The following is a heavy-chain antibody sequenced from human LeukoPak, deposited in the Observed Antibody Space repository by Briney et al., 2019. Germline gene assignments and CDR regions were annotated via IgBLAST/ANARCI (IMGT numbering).Heavy chain of an antibody. CDR3: ARAYSSSWYFNWFDP. D-gene: IGHD6-13*01. V-gene: IGHV4-39*07. Sequence: SETLSVTCTVSGGSISSSSYYWGWIRQPPGKGLEWVGSIYYSGRAYHNPSLKSRVTISVDTSKTQFSLKLSSVTAADTAVYYCARAYSSSWYFNWFDPWGRGTLVTVSS. CDR2: IYYSGRA. CDR1: GGSISSSSYY. J-gene: IGHJ5*02.